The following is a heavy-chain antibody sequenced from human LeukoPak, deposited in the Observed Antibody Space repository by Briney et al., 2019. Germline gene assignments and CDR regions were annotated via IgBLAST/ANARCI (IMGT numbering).Heavy chain of an antibody. CDR1: GGSISSSSYY. CDR3: ARQWRSGGYCSSTSCYGGYYYMDV. D-gene: IGHD2-2*01. Sequence: PSETLSLTCTVSGGSISSSSYYWGWIRQPPGKGLEWIGSIYYSGRTYYTPSLKSRVTISVDTSKNQFSLKLSSVTAADTAFYYCARQWRSGGYCSSTSCYGGYYYMDVWGKGTTVTVFS. J-gene: IGHJ6*03. V-gene: IGHV4-39*01. CDR2: IYYSGRT.